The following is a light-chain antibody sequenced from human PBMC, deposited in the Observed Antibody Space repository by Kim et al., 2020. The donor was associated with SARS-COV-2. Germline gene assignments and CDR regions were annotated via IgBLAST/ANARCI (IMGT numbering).Light chain of an antibody. Sequence: APVGDRVTITCRASQSISTWLAWYQQKPGKAPELLIYMASSLKSGVPSRFSGSGSGTEFTLTISSLQPDDFATYYCQHYNSYSETFGPGTKVDIK. J-gene: IGKJ3*01. V-gene: IGKV1-5*03. CDR1: QSISTW. CDR3: QHYNSYSET. CDR2: MAS.